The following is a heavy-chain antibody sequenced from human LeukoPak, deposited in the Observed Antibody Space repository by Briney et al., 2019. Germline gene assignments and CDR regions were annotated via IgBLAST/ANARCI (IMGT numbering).Heavy chain of an antibody. CDR3: ARDRNYYDSSGHPFFWFDP. CDR2: INPNSGGT. D-gene: IGHD3-22*01. Sequence: GASVKVSCKASGYTFTGYYMHWVRQAPGQGLEWMGWINPNSGGTNYAQKFQGRVTMTRDTSISTAYMELSRLRSDDTAVYYCARDRNYYDSSGHPFFWFDPWGQGTLVTVSS. V-gene: IGHV1-2*02. CDR1: GYTFTGYY. J-gene: IGHJ5*02.